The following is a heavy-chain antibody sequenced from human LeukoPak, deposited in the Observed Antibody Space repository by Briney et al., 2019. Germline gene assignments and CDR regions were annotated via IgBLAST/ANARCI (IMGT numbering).Heavy chain of an antibody. D-gene: IGHD6-13*01. J-gene: IGHJ6*03. CDR2: IYYSGST. CDR1: GGSISSGDYY. CDR3: ARADYSSSWYYYYMDV. Sequence: SSQTLSLTCTVSGGSISSGDYYWSWIRQPPGKGLEWIGYIYYSGSTYYNPSLKSRVTISVDTSKNQLSLKLSSVTAADTAVYYCARADYSSSWYYYYMDVWGKGTTVTVSS. V-gene: IGHV4-30-4*08.